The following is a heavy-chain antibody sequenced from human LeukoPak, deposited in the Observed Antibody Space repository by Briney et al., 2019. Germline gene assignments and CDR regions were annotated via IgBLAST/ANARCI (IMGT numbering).Heavy chain of an antibody. CDR1: GFSFNTYW. CDR2: IKQDGTEK. D-gene: IGHD3-22*01. CDR3: VRGDYYDGSSPFIDAFDI. J-gene: IGHJ3*02. V-gene: IGHV3-7*01. Sequence: GGSLRLSCAASGFSFNTYWMSWVRQAPGKGLEWVANIKQDGTEKYYVDSVKGRFTISRDNAKNSLYLQMNSLRAEDTAVYYCVRGDYYDGSSPFIDAFDIWGQGTMVTVSS.